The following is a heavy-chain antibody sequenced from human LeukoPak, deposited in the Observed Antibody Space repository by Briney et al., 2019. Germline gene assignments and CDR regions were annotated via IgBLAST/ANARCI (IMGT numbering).Heavy chain of an antibody. V-gene: IGHV4-4*07. Sequence: SETLSLTCTVSGGSISSYYWSWIRQPAGKGLEWIGRIYNSGITNYNPSLKSRVTMSMDTSKNQFSLKLSSVTAADTAVYYCAIRTPYCGGDCLDAFDIWGQGTMVTVSS. D-gene: IGHD2-21*02. CDR1: GGSISSYY. CDR2: IYNSGIT. CDR3: AIRTPYCGGDCLDAFDI. J-gene: IGHJ3*02.